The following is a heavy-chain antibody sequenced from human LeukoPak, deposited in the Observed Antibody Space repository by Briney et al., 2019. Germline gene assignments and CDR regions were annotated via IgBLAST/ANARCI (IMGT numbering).Heavy chain of an antibody. V-gene: IGHV4-59*01. CDR1: GPSISSYY. CDR2: IYSVGST. CDR3: ARDYAFDI. Sequence: PSETLSLTCTVSGPSISSYYWSWIRQPPGKGLEWIDYIYSVGSTNNNPSLKSRVTISVDTSKNQFSLKLSSVTAADTAVYYCARDYAFDIGGQGTMVTVSS. J-gene: IGHJ3*02.